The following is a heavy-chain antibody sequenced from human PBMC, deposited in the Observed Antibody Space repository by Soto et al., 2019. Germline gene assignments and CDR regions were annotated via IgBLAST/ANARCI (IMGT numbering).Heavy chain of an antibody. D-gene: IGHD6-13*01. Sequence: LRLSFAASGFTFSSYGMHWVRQAPGKGLEWVAVISYDGSNKYYADSVKGRFTISRDNSKNTLYLQMNSLRAEDTAVYYCAGYTRGALYGMDVWGQGTTVTVSS. J-gene: IGHJ6*02. V-gene: IGHV3-30*03. CDR1: GFTFSSYG. CDR3: AGYTRGALYGMDV. CDR2: ISYDGSNK.